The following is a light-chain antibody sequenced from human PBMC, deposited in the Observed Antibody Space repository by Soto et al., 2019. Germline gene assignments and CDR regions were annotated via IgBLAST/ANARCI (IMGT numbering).Light chain of an antibody. CDR3: CSYAGSSTVV. J-gene: IGLJ2*01. CDR1: SSDVGSYNL. Sequence: QSALTQPASVSGSPGQWITISCTGTSSDVGSYNLVSWYQQHPGKAPKLMIYEVSKRPSGVSNRFSGSKSGNTASLTISGLQAEDEADYYCCSYAGSSTVVFGGGTKLTV. CDR2: EVS. V-gene: IGLV2-23*02.